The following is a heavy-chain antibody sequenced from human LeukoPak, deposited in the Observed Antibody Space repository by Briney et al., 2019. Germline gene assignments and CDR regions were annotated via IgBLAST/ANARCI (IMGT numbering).Heavy chain of an antibody. CDR3: ARVARGLELRRDFDY. CDR1: GFTFSSYS. J-gene: IGHJ4*02. Sequence: PGGSLRLSCTASGFTFSSYSMNWVRQAPGKGLERVSSISSSRSYIYYADSVKGRFTISRDNAKNSLYLQMNSLRAEDTAVYYCARVARGLELRRDFDYWGQGTLVTVSS. V-gene: IGHV3-21*01. CDR2: ISSSRSYI. D-gene: IGHD1-7*01.